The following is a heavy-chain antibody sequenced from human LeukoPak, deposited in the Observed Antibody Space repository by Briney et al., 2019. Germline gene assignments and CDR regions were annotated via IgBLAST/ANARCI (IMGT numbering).Heavy chain of an antibody. CDR1: GGSISNGDYF. CDR3: AADPLWSAGAY. D-gene: IGHD3-10*01. J-gene: IGHJ4*02. CDR2: MSISGSS. Sequence: SQTLSLTCTVSGGSISNGDYFWSWIRQPVGKGLEWIGRMSISGSSNYNPSLKSRVTISADTSKNQFFLKFNSVTAADTAMYYCAADPLWSAGAYWGQGTLVTVSS. V-gene: IGHV4-61*02.